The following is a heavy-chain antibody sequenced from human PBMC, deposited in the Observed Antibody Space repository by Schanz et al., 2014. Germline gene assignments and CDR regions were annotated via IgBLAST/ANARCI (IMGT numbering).Heavy chain of an antibody. CDR3: ARVSTGSYSDAFHM. Sequence: QVQLVQSGAEVKKPGASAKVTCKASGYTFTGYYIHWVRQAPGQGLEWMGRINPNSGGTRYAQKFQGRVTMTRDTSTSTAYMELSRLRSDDTAVHYCARVSTGSYSDAFHMWGQGTMVTVSS. CDR1: GYTFTGYY. J-gene: IGHJ3*02. V-gene: IGHV1-2*06. CDR2: INPNSGGT. D-gene: IGHD1-26*01.